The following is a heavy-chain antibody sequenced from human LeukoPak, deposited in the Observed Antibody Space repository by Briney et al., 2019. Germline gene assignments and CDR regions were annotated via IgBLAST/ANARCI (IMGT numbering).Heavy chain of an antibody. CDR3: ASNYYYDSSGYWDI. CDR2: ISGSGGST. V-gene: IGHV3-23*01. J-gene: IGHJ3*02. Sequence: GGTLRLSCVASGFTFSTYGMSWVRQAPGKGLEWVSAISGSGGSTYYADSVKGRFTISRDNSKNTLYLQMNSLRAEDTAVYYCASNYYYDSSGYWDIWGQGTMVTVSS. CDR1: GFTFSTYG. D-gene: IGHD3-22*01.